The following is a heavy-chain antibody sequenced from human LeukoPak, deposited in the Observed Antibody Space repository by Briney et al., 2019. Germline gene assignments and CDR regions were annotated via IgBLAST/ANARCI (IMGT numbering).Heavy chain of an antibody. D-gene: IGHD3-3*01. CDR2: INWSGGST. CDR1: GYTFDDYG. J-gene: IGHJ4*02. Sequence: GGSLRLSCAASGYTFDDYGMSWVRQAPGKGLEWVSGINWSGGSTGYADSVKGRFTISRDNAKNSLYLQMNSLRAEDTALYYCATLDDFWSAYYPNWGQGTLVTVSS. CDR3: ATLDDFWSAYYPN. V-gene: IGHV3-20*04.